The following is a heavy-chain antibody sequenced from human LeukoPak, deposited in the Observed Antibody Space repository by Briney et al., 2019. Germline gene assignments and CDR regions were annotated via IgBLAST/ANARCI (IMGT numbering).Heavy chain of an antibody. CDR3: ARHWSSGPPWFDP. V-gene: IGHV4-39*01. Sequence: PSETLSLTCTVSGGSISSSSYYWGWIRQPPGKGLEWIGSIYYSGSTYYNPSLKSRVTISVDTSKNQFSLKLSSVTAADTAVYYCARHWSSGPPWFDPWGQGTLVTVSS. CDR1: GGSISSSSYY. CDR2: IYYSGST. J-gene: IGHJ5*02. D-gene: IGHD6-19*01.